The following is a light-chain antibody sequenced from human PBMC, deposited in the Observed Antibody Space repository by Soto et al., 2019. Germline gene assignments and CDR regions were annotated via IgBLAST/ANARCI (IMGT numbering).Light chain of an antibody. Sequence: DIVMTQSPDFLAVSLGERATITCKSSQNVLYRSSNKSYLAWYQQRPGQPPRLLLYWASTRESGVPDRFIGSGSETDSTPTISGPQAGDEAIYHCQQYYNTPYTFGQGTTLEIK. CDR1: QNVLYRSSNKSY. V-gene: IGKV4-1*01. CDR3: QQYYNTPYT. J-gene: IGKJ2*01. CDR2: WAS.